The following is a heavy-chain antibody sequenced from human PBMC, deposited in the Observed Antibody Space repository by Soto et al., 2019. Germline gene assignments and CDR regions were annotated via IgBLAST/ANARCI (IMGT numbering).Heavy chain of an antibody. J-gene: IGHJ4*02. V-gene: IGHV4-31*03. CDR2: IYYSGST. Sequence: SETLSLTCTVSGGSISSGGYYWSWIRQHPGKGLEWIGYIYYSGSTYYNPSLKSRVTISVDTSKNQFSLKLSSVTAADTAVYYCAREENGGVLDYWGQGTLVTVSS. D-gene: IGHD2-8*02. CDR3: AREENGGVLDY. CDR1: GGSISSGGYY.